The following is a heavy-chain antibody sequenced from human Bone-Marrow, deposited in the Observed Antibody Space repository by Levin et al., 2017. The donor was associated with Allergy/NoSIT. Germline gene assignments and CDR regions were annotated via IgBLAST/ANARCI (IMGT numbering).Heavy chain of an antibody. CDR3: VRGCSRPKNKNNNWFDP. CDR1: GFTFSSYS. CDR2: ISSSSSYI. V-gene: IGHV3-21*01. J-gene: IGHJ5*02. Sequence: GGSLRLSCAASGFTFSSYSMNWVRQAPGKGLEWVSSISSSSSYIYYADSVKGRFTISRDNAKNSLYLQMNSLRAEDTAVYYCVRGCSRPKNKNNNWFDPWGQGTLVTVSS. D-gene: IGHD2-2*01.